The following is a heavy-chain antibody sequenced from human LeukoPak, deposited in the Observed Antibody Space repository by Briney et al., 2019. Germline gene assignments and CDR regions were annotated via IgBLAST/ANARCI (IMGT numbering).Heavy chain of an antibody. J-gene: IGHJ4*02. Sequence: GASVKVSCKASGYTFTSYAMHWVRQAPGQRLEWMGWINAGNGNTKYSQKFQGRVTITRDTSASTAYMELSSLRSEDTAVYYCARDFGGGQQLVFDYWGQGTLVTVSS. CDR3: ARDFGGGQQLVFDY. D-gene: IGHD6-13*01. V-gene: IGHV1-3*01. CDR1: GYTFTSYA. CDR2: INAGNGNT.